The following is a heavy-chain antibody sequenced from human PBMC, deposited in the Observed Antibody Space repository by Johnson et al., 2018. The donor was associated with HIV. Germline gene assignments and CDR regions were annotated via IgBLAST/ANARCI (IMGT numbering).Heavy chain of an antibody. CDR2: IYSGGST. V-gene: IGHV3-66*02. CDR1: GFTFSDYY. D-gene: IGHD1-7*01. CDR3: ARDQAGTTDDAFDI. J-gene: IGHJ3*02. Sequence: VLLVESGGGVVRPGGSLRLSCAASGFTFSDYYMSWIRQAPGKGLEWVAVIYSGGSTYYADSVKGRFTISRDNSKNTLYLQMNSLRAEDTAVYYCARDQAGTTDDAFDIWGQGTMVTVSS.